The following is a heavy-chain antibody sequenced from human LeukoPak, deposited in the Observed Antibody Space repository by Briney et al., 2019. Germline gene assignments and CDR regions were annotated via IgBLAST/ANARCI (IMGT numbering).Heavy chain of an antibody. CDR1: GFTFSSYG. CDR3: AKLGYCSGGSCSNFDY. D-gene: IGHD2-15*01. J-gene: IGHJ4*02. Sequence: GGSLRLSCAASGFTFSSYGMHWVRQAPGKGLEWVAFIRYDGSNKYYADSVKGRFTISRDNSKNTLYLQMNSLRAEDTAVYYCAKLGYCSGGSCSNFDYWGQGTLVTVSS. V-gene: IGHV3-30*02. CDR2: IRYDGSNK.